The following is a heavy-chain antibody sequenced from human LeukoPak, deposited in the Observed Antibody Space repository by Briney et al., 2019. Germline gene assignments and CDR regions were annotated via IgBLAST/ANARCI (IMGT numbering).Heavy chain of an antibody. V-gene: IGHV1-69*05. J-gene: IGHJ6*03. CDR1: GYTFTSYG. CDR2: IIPIFGTA. CDR3: ARSGHDYGDYYYYYMDV. D-gene: IGHD4-17*01. Sequence: GASVKVSCKASGYTFTSYGISWVRQAPGQGLEWMGRIIPIFGTANYAQKFQGRVTITTDESTSTAYMELSSLRSEDTAVYYCARSGHDYGDYYYYYMDVWGKGTTVTVSS.